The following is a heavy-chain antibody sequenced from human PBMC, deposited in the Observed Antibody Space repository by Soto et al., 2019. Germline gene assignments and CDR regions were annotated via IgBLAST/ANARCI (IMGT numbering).Heavy chain of an antibody. V-gene: IGHV3-15*01. Sequence: VPLVESGGGLVKPGGSLGLSCAVSGFTFNNAWMSWVRQAPGKGLEWVGRIKSKTDGGTTDHAASVKGRFTISRDDSKNTLYLQMDSLKIEDTAMYYCTTSPRAQYWGQGTLVSVSS. CDR3: TTSPRAQY. CDR2: IKSKTDGGTT. CDR1: GFTFNNAW. J-gene: IGHJ4*02.